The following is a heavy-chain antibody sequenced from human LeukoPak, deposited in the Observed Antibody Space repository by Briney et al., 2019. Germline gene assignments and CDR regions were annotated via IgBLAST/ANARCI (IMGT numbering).Heavy chain of an antibody. CDR2: IIPIFGTA. CDR1: GGTFSSYA. CDR3: AKDQRWESPHYLDS. D-gene: IGHD1-26*01. J-gene: IGHJ4*02. V-gene: IGHV1-69*13. Sequence: SVKVSCKASGGTFSSYAISWVRQAPGQGLEWMGGIIPIFGTANYAQKFQGRVTITADESTSTAYMELSSLRSEDTAVYYCAKDQRWESPHYLDSWGQGTLVTVSS.